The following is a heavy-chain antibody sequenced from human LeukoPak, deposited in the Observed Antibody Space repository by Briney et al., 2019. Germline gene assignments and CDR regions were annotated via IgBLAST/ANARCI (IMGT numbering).Heavy chain of an antibody. V-gene: IGHV4-30-4*01. CDR1: GGSISSGGYY. CDR2: IYYSGST. Sequence: SQTLSLTCTVSGGSISSGGYYWSWIRQPPGKGLEWIGYIYYSGSTYYNPSLKSRVTISVDTSKNQFSLKLSSVTAADTAVYYCARAGPAADISFFDYWGQGTLVTVSS. J-gene: IGHJ4*02. D-gene: IGHD2-2*01. CDR3: ARAGPAADISFFDY.